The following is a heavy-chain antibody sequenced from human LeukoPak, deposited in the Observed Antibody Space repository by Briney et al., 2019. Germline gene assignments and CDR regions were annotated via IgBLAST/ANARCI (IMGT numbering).Heavy chain of an antibody. CDR1: GGSISSYYW. J-gene: IGHJ4*02. Sequence: TLSLTCTVSGGSISSYYWSWIRQPPGKALEWLARIDWDDDKYYSTSLKTRLTISKDTSKNQVVLTMTNMDPMDTATYYCARILAGSYGSGHYFDYWGQGTLVTVSS. D-gene: IGHD3-10*01. CDR3: ARILAGSYGSGHYFDY. V-gene: IGHV2-70*11. CDR2: IDWDDDK.